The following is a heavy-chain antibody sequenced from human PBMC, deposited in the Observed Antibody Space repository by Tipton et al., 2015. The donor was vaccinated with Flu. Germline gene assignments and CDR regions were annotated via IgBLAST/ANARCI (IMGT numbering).Heavy chain of an antibody. Sequence: TLSLTCTVSGGSISSYYWSWIRQPAGKGLEWIGRSYTSGSTNYNPSLKSRVTMSVDTSKNQFSLKLSSVTAADTAVYYCARVTPPNYDYIWGSYGDAFDIWGQGTMVTVSS. CDR1: GGSISSYY. V-gene: IGHV4-4*07. D-gene: IGHD3-16*01. J-gene: IGHJ3*02. CDR2: SYTSGST. CDR3: ARVTPPNYDYIWGSYGDAFDI.